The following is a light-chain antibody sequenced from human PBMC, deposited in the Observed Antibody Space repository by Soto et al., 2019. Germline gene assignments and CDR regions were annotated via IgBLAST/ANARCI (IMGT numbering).Light chain of an antibody. V-gene: IGLV2-8*01. Sequence: QSVLTQPPSASGSPGQSLTISCSGTSSDVGAYKYVSWYQQHPGKAPKLLIYEVTERPSGVPDRFSGSKSGNTASLTVSGLQAEDEADYYCSSYAGSNYFYVFGTGTKVT. J-gene: IGLJ1*01. CDR3: SSYAGSNYFYV. CDR1: SSDVGAYKY. CDR2: EVT.